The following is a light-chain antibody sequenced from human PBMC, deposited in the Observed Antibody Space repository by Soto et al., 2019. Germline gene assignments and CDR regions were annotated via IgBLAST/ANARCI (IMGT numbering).Light chain of an antibody. CDR2: GAS. V-gene: IGKV3-20*01. J-gene: IGKJ1*01. CDR3: QQYGRSTGWT. Sequence: EIVLTQSPVTLSLSPGERATLSCRASQSVSSSYLAWYQQKPGQAPRLLRYGASSRATGIPHRFSGSGSGTDFTLTISRLEPEDFAVYCYQQYGRSTGWTFGQGTKVEFK. CDR1: QSVSSSY.